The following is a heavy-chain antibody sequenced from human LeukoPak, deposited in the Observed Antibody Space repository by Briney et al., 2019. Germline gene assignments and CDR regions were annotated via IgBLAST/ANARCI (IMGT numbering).Heavy chain of an antibody. V-gene: IGHV3-21*01. CDR2: ISSSSSYI. D-gene: IGHD1-26*01. CDR3: ARERGWYSGSRAAFDI. Sequence: GGSLRLSCAASGFTFSGYSMNWVRQAPGKGLEWVSSISSSSSYIYYADSVKGRFTISRDNAKNSLYLQMNSLRAEDTAVYYCARERGWYSGSRAAFDIWGQGTMVTVSS. J-gene: IGHJ3*02. CDR1: GFTFSGYS.